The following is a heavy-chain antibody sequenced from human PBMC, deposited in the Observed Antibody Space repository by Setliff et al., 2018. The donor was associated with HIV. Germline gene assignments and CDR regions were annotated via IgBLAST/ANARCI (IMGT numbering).Heavy chain of an antibody. CDR3: ARGPYGPPDAFDI. V-gene: IGHV2-70*04. J-gene: IGHJ3*02. CDR2: IDWDDDK. D-gene: IGHD3-10*01. CDR1: GFSLSTSGMR. Sequence: SGPTLVNPTQTLTLTCTFSGFSLSTSGMRVTWIRQPPGKALEWLARIDWDDDKFYSTSLKSRLTISKDTSKNQVVLTMTNMDPVDTATYYCARGPYGPPDAFDIGGQGTMVTVS.